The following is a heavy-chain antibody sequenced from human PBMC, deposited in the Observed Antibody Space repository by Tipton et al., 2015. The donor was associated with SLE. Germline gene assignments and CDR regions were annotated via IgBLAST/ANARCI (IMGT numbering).Heavy chain of an antibody. D-gene: IGHD1-26*01. CDR2: IYSGGST. J-gene: IGHJ4*02. V-gene: IGHV3-53*01. CDR3: ARDAPGGSYDY. CDR1: GFTVSSNY. Sequence: SLRLSCAASGFTVSSNYMSWVRQAPGKGLEWVSVIYSGGSTYYADSVKGRFTISRDNSKNTLYLQMNSLRAEDTAVYYCARDAPGGSYDYWGQGTLVTVSS.